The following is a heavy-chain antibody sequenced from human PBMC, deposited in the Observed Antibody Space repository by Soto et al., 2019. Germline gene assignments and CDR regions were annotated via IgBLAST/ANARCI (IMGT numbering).Heavy chain of an antibody. J-gene: IGHJ1*01. Sequence: ASVKVPCKAAGYTFTSYGISWVRQAPGQGLEWMGWISAYNGNTNYAQKLQGRVTMTTDTSTSTVYMELSSLRSDDTAVYYCAREYVLAASEPPEYSQHCGQRTLVPVSS. CDR2: ISAYNGNT. D-gene: IGHD2-15*01. CDR3: AREYVLAASEPPEYSQH. V-gene: IGHV1-18*01. CDR1: GYTFTSYG.